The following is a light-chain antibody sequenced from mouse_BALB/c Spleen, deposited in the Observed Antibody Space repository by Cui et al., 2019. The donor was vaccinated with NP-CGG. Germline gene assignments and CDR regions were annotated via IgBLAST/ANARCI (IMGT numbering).Light chain of an antibody. CDR3: ALWYSNHWV. V-gene: IGLV1*01. CDR1: TGAVTTRNY. J-gene: IGLJ1*01. CDR2: GTN. Sequence: QAVVTQESAHTTSPGEKVTLTCRSSTGAVTTRNYANWVQEKPDHLFTGLIGGTNNRAPGVPARFSGSLIGDKAALTITGAQTEDEAIYFCALWYSNHWVFGGGTKLTVL.